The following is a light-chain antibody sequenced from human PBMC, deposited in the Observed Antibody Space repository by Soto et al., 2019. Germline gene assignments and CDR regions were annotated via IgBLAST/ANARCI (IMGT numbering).Light chain of an antibody. V-gene: IGKV3-20*01. CDR2: GAS. CDR1: QSVSSSY. CDR3: QQYPGYT. Sequence: EIVLTQSPCTLSLSPGERATLSCRASQSVSSSYLAWYQQKPGQAPRLLIYGASSRATGIPDRFSGSGSGTDFTLTISRLEPEDFAVYYCQQYPGYTFGQGTKLEIK. J-gene: IGKJ2*01.